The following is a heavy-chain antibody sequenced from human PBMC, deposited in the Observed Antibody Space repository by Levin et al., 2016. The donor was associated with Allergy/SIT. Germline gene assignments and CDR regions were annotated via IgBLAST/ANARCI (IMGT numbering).Heavy chain of an antibody. CDR1: GGSFSGYY. J-gene: IGHJ6*03. CDR3: ARFGGGVYGSGSYLGYYYYMDV. CDR2: INHSGST. Sequence: GSLRLSCAVYGGSFSGYYWSWIRQPPGKGLEWIGEINHSGSTNYNPSLKSRVTISVDTSKNQFSLKLSSVTAADTAVYYCARFGGGVYGSGSYLGYYYYMDVWGKGTTVTVSS. D-gene: IGHD3-10*01. V-gene: IGHV4-34*01.